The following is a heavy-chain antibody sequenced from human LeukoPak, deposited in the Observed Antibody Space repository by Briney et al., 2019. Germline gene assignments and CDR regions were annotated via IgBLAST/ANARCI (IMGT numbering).Heavy chain of an antibody. Sequence: SVTLSLTCTVSGGSISSYYWSWIRQPAGKGLEWIGRIDTSGNTNYKPSLKSRVTMSVDTSKNQFSLKLNSVTAADTAVYYCARVSSSWYQDWYFDLWGRGTLVTVSS. J-gene: IGHJ2*01. D-gene: IGHD6-13*01. CDR1: GGSISSYY. CDR2: IDTSGNT. CDR3: ARVSSSWYQDWYFDL. V-gene: IGHV4-4*07.